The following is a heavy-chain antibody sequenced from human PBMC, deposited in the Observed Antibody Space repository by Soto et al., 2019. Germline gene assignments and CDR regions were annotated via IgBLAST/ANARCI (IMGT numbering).Heavy chain of an antibody. J-gene: IGHJ4*02. D-gene: IGHD2-2*01. V-gene: IGHV3-23*01. Sequence: GGSLRLSCAASGFTFSSYAMSWVRRAPGKGLEWVSAISGSGGSTYYADSVKGRFTISRDNSKNTLYLQMNSLRAEDTAVYYCAKIWKVDIVVVDYFDYWGQGTLVTVSS. CDR1: GFTFSSYA. CDR2: ISGSGGST. CDR3: AKIWKVDIVVVDYFDY.